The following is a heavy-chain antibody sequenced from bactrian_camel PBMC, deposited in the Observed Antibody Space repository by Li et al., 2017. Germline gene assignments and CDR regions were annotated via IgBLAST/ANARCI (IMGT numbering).Heavy chain of an antibody. Sequence: VQLVESGGGLVQPGGSLRLSCAASGFTFSSYWMYWVRRAPGKGLEWVSGINSGGDSTVYVDSVKGRFTISRDNAKNTLYLQLNSLKTEDTAMYYCATSFGGSWRYAYWAQGTQVTV. CDR3: ATSFGGSWRYAY. CDR2: INSGGDST. V-gene: IGHV3S1*01. CDR1: GFTFSSYW. J-gene: IGHJ4*01. D-gene: IGHD2*01.